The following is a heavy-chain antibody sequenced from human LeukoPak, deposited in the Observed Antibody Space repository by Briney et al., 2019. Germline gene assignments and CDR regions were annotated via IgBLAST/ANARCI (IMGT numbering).Heavy chain of an antibody. V-gene: IGHV1-18*01. CDR2: ISTYNGNT. CDR3: ARGPYCSGGTCYSQYFDF. D-gene: IGHD2-15*01. CDR1: GYTLTSYG. Sequence: ASVKVSCKASGYTLTSYGITWVRQAPGQGLEWMGWISTYNGNTNYAQKLQGRVTMTTDTSTSTAYMELRSLRSDDTAVYYCARGPYCSGGTCYSQYFDFWGQGTLVPVSS. J-gene: IGHJ4*02.